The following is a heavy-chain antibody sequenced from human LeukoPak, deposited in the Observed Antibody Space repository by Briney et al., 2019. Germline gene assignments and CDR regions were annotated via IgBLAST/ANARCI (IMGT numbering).Heavy chain of an antibody. Sequence: SQTLSLTCAIFGDSVSSNSWNWIRQSPSRGLEWLGRTYYKSKWFHDYAVSVESRIIINPDTSKNQFSLQLNSMTPEDTAVYYCARAFWGYWYFDLWGRGTLVTVSS. CDR2: TYYKSKWFH. V-gene: IGHV6-1*01. CDR1: GDSVSSNS. D-gene: IGHD7-27*01. CDR3: ARAFWGYWYFDL. J-gene: IGHJ2*01.